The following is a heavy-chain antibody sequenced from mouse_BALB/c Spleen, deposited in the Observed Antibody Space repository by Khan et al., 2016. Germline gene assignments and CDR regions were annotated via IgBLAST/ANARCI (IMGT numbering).Heavy chain of an antibody. CDR2: ISSGGST. Sequence: EVELVESGGGLVKPGGSLKLSCAASGFTFSSYAMSWVRQTPEKRLEWVASISSGGSTYYPDSVKGRFTISRDNARNILNLQMSSLRSEDTAMYYCAREDYGNYGGYFDYWGQGTTLTVSS. V-gene: IGHV5-6-5*01. J-gene: IGHJ2*01. D-gene: IGHD2-1*01. CDR1: GFTFSSYA. CDR3: AREDYGNYGGYFDY.